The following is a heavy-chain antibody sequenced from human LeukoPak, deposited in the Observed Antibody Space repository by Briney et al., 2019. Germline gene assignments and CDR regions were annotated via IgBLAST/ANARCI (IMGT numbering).Heavy chain of an antibody. Sequence: GGSLRLSCAASELRFSNYAMSWVRQAPGKGLEWVSTISGSGGSKYYAESVRGRFTISRDKNTLFLQMNSLRAEDTAVYYCATPRFYFDSGNPGPWYFEYWGQGTLVTVSS. J-gene: IGHJ4*02. V-gene: IGHV3-23*01. CDR2: ISGSGGSK. D-gene: IGHD3-22*01. CDR1: ELRFSNYA. CDR3: ATPRFYFDSGNPGPWYFEY.